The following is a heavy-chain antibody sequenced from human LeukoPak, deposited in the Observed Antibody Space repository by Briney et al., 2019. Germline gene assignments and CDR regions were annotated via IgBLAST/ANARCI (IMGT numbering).Heavy chain of an antibody. J-gene: IGHJ6*02. CDR3: ARGGVTMVPTRGPSYYYYGMDV. V-gene: IGHV1-18*01. Sequence: GASVKVSCKASGYTFTSYGISWVRQAPGQGLEWMGWISAYNGNTNYAQKLQGRVTMTTDTSTSTAYMELRSLRSDDTAVYYCARGGVTMVPTRGPSYYYYGMDVWGQGTTVTVSS. D-gene: IGHD3-10*01. CDR1: GYTFTSYG. CDR2: ISAYNGNT.